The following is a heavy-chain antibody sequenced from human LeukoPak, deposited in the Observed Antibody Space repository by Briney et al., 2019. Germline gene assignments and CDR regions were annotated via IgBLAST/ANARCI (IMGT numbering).Heavy chain of an antibody. J-gene: IGHJ4*02. D-gene: IGHD3-10*01. Sequence: SETLSLTCAVSGVSISSTTWWSWVRQPPGKGLEWIGEISHSGTTHYNPSLNNRVTISLDTSKSQFSLHLNSVTAADTAVYYCARAEGSGSGAYTLDYWGQGILVTVSS. CDR1: GVSISSTTW. V-gene: IGHV4-4*02. CDR3: ARAEGSGSGAYTLDY. CDR2: ISHSGTT.